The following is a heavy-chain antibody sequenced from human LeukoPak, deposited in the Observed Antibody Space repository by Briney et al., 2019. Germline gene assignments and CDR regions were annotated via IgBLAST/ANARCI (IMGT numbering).Heavy chain of an antibody. D-gene: IGHD5-12*01. CDR2: IYHSGST. CDR3: ARDCSGYEGGYYYYYMDV. V-gene: IGHV4-38-2*02. CDR1: GYSISSGYY. Sequence: SETLSLTCTVSGYSISSGYYWGWIRQPPGKGLEWIGSIYHSGSTYYNPSLKSRVTISVDTSKNQFSLKLSSVTAADTAVYYCARDCSGYEGGYYYYYMDVWGKGTTVTVSS. J-gene: IGHJ6*03.